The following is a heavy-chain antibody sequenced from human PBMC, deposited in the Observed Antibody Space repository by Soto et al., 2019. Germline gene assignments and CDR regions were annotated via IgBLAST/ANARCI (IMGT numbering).Heavy chain of an antibody. J-gene: IGHJ6*02. D-gene: IGHD6-13*01. Sequence: ASVKVSCKASGYTFTGYYMHWVRQAPGQGLEWMGWIDPNSGGTNYAQKFQGWVTMTRDTSISTAYMELSRLRSDDTAVYYCARSLSSSSWYGYYYYYGMDVWGQGTTVTVSS. CDR2: IDPNSGGT. CDR3: ARSLSSSSWYGYYYYYGMDV. CDR1: GYTFTGYY. V-gene: IGHV1-2*04.